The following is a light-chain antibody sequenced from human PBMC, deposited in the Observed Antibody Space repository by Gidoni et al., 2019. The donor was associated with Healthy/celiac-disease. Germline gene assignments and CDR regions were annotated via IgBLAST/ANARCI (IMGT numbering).Light chain of an antibody. CDR2: DVS. CDR1: SSDVGGYNY. CDR3: SSYTSSSTWG. J-gene: IGLJ2*01. V-gene: IGLV2-14*01. Sequence: QSALTPPASVSGSPGQSITISCTGTSSDVGGYNYVSWYQQHPGKAPKLMIYDVSKRPPGVSNRFSGSKSGNTASLTISGLQAEDEADYYCSSYTSSSTWGFGGGTKLTVL.